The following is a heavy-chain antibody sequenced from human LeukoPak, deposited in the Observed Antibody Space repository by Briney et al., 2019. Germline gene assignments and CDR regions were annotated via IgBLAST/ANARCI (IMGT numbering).Heavy chain of an antibody. CDR3: ARVGQNAFDI. V-gene: IGHV3-13*04. CDR2: IGSAGDT. CDR1: GFTLSSYD. J-gene: IGHJ3*02. Sequence: GGSLRLSCAASGFTLSSYDMHWVRQATGKGLEWVSGIGSAGDTYYPGSVKGRFTISRESAKNSLYLQMNSLRAGDTAVYFCARVGQNAFDIWGQGTMVTASS.